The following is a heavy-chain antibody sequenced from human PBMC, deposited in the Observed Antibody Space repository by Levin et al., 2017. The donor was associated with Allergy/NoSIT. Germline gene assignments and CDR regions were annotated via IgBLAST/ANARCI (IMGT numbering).Heavy chain of an antibody. Sequence: SQTLSLTCTVSGGSISSYYWSWIRQPPGKGLEWIGYIYSSGSTNYYPSLKSRVTISVDTYKNQFSLKLRSVTAADTAVDDCARLSRGAAAGFDYWGQGTLVTVSS. CDR2: IYSSGST. CDR3: ARLSRGAAAGFDY. V-gene: IGHV4-59*08. J-gene: IGHJ4*02. CDR1: GGSISSYY. D-gene: IGHD6-13*01.